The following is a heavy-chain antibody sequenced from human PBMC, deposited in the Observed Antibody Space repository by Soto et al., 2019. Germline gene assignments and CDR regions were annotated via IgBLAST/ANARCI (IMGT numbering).Heavy chain of an antibody. J-gene: IGHJ4*02. D-gene: IGHD5-12*01. CDR2: ISSNGGST. V-gene: IGHV3-64D*09. CDR1: GFTFSSYA. Sequence: GESLKISCSASGFTFSSYAMHWVRQAPGKGLEYVSAISSNGGSTYYADSVKGRFTISRDNSKNTLYLQMSSLRAEDTAVYYCVKDHGATILYYFDYWGQGTLVTVSS. CDR3: VKDHGATILYYFDY.